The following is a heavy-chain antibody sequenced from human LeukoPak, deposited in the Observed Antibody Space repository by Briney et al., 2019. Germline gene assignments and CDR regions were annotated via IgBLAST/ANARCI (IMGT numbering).Heavy chain of an antibody. CDR2: IRYDGSNK. J-gene: IGHJ6*02. CDR3: ARDPYNNYYYGMDV. V-gene: IGHV3-30*02. D-gene: IGHD1-14*01. CDR1: GFTFSSYG. Sequence: QTGGSLRLSCAASGFTFSSYGMHWVRQAPGKGLEWVAFIRYDGSNKYYADSVKGRFTISRDNSKDMVYLQMNSLRAEDTAVYYCARDPYNNYYYGMDVWGQGTTVTVSS.